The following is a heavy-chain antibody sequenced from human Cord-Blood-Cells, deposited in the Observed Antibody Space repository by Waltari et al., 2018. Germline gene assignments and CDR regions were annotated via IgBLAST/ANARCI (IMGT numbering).Heavy chain of an antibody. CDR1: GGSFSGYY. Sequence: QVQLQQWGAGLLKPSETLSLTCAVYGGSFSGYYWSWIRQPPGKGLEWIGEINHSGRTNDNPSLKSRVTISVDTSKNQFSLKLSSVTAADTAVYYCARGIAVAGTGAHWFDPWGQGTLVTVSS. CDR3: ARGIAVAGTGAHWFDP. J-gene: IGHJ5*02. D-gene: IGHD6-19*01. CDR2: INHSGRT. V-gene: IGHV4-34*01.